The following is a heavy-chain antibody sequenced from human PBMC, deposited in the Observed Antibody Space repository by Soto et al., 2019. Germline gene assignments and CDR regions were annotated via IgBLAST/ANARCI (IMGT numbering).Heavy chain of an antibody. CDR3: ARIAVAGNVRKTYYFDY. Sequence: PGGSLRLSCAASGFTFSSYGMHWVRQAPGKGLEWVAVISHDGSNKYYADSVKGRFTISRDNSKNTLYLQMNSLRAEDTAVYYCARIAVAGNVRKTYYFDYWGQGTLVTVSS. CDR2: ISHDGSNK. D-gene: IGHD6-19*01. CDR1: GFTFSSYG. J-gene: IGHJ4*02. V-gene: IGHV3-30*03.